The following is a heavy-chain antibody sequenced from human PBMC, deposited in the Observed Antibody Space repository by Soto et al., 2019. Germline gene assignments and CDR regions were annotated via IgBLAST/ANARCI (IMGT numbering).Heavy chain of an antibody. CDR1: GGTFSSYA. J-gene: IGHJ6*02. Sequence: ASVKVSCKASGGTFSSYAISWVRQAPGQGLEWMGGIIPIFGTANYAQKFQGRVTITADESTSTAYMELSSLRSEDTAVYYCARVVPAATDYYYGMDVWGQGTTVTVSS. CDR3: ARVVPAATDYYYGMDV. CDR2: IIPIFGTA. D-gene: IGHD2-2*01. V-gene: IGHV1-69*13.